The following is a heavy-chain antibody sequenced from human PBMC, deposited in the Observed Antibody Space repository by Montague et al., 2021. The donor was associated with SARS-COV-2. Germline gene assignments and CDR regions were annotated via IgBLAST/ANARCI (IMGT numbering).Heavy chain of an antibody. V-gene: IGHV3-23*03. D-gene: IGHD5-18*01. CDR1: GFTFSSYA. J-gene: IGHJ6*02. CDR3: AKDQGRLKYSYGYYYYYGMDV. Sequence: SLRLSCAASGFTFSSYAMSWVRQAPGKGLEWVSVIYSGGSSTYYADSVKGRFTISRDNSKNTLYLQMNSLRAEDTAVYYCAKDQGRLKYSYGYYYYYGMDVWGQGTTVTVSS. CDR2: IYSGGSST.